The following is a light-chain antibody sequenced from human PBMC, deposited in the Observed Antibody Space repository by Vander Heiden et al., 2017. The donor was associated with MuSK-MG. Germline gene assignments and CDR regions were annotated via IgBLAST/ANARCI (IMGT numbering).Light chain of an antibody. CDR1: SSDVGGYNY. Sequence: QSALTQPACGSGAAGQAITISCTGTSSDVGGYNYVSWYQQHPGKAPKLMIYYVSNRPSGVSNRFSGSKSGNTASLTISGLQAEDEADYYCSSYTSSSIPYVFGTGTKVTVL. V-gene: IGLV2-14*03. CDR3: SSYTSSSIPYV. CDR2: YVS. J-gene: IGLJ1*01.